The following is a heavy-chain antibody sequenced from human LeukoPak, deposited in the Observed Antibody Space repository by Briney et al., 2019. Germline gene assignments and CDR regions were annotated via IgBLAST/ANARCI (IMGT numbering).Heavy chain of an antibody. D-gene: IGHD3-10*01. V-gene: IGHV1-2*02. CDR2: INPYSGDT. J-gene: IGHJ4*02. CDR1: GYTLTVYY. CDR3: ARPDTIGRSGSFSS. Sequence: ASVKVSCKASGYTLTVYYMHWVRQAPGQGLEWMGWINPYSGDTNLAQNFQGRVTLTRDTSLNTPYMEMTSLTTDDTAVYYCARPDTIGRSGSFSSWGQGTLVTVSS.